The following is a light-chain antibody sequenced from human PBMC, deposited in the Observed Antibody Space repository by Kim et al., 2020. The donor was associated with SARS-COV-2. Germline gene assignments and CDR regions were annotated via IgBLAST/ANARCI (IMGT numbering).Light chain of an antibody. J-gene: IGLJ2*01. CDR2: QDS. CDR1: KLGDKY. Sequence: SYELTQPPSVSVSPGQTASITCSGDKLGDKYACWYQQKPGQSPVLVIYQDSKQHSGIPERFSGSNSGNTATLTISGTQAMDEADYDCQSGDCSTVVFG. CDR3: QSGDCSTVV. V-gene: IGLV3-1*01.